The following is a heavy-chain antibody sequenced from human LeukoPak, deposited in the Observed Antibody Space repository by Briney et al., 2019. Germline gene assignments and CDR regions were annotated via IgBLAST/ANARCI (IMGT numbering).Heavy chain of an antibody. CDR1: GGSFSGYY. V-gene: IGHV4-34*01. CDR3: ARYVIAVAGFSDAFDI. CDR2: INHSGST. Sequence: PSETLSLTCAVYGGSFSGYYWSWIRQPPGKGLEWIGEINHSGSTNYNPSLKSRVTISVDTSKNQFSLKLSSVTAADTAVYYCARYVIAVAGFSDAFDIWGQGTMVTVSS. D-gene: IGHD6-19*01. J-gene: IGHJ3*02.